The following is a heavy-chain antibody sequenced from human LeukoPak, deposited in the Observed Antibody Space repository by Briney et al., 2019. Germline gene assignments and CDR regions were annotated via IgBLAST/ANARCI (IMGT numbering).Heavy chain of an antibody. CDR3: ARHRDQWLPRRGGFDF. V-gene: IGHV4-39*01. J-gene: IGHJ4*02. D-gene: IGHD6-19*01. Sequence: SETLSLTCTVSGGSISSSSYDWGWIRQPPGKGLEWIGYIYYSGTIYYNPSLKSRVTISLDTSKNQFSLKLSSVTAAETAVYYCARHRDQWLPRRGGFDFWGQGTLVTVSS. CDR2: IYYSGTI. CDR1: GGSISSSSYD.